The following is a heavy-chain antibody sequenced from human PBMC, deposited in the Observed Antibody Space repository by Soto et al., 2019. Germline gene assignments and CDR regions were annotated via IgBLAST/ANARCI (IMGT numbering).Heavy chain of an antibody. V-gene: IGHV1-69*01. Sequence: QVQLVQSGAEVKKPGSSVKVSWKASGGTFNNYGMGWVRQAPGQGLEWMGGIIPMIGRTNYAQKFQGRLTLTADASRSTAYMELRSLRSDDTAVYYCASWDYDVLTGYSYDDWGQGTLVTVSS. CDR3: ASWDYDVLTGYSYDD. D-gene: IGHD3-9*01. J-gene: IGHJ4*02. CDR1: GGTFNNYG. CDR2: IIPMIGRT.